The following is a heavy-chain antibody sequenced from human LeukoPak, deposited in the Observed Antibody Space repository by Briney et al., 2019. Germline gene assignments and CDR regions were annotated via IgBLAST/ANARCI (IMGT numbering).Heavy chain of an antibody. CDR3: ARPRPYDTRYYAYYGMDV. J-gene: IGHJ6*02. D-gene: IGHD3-9*01. CDR1: GFIFRSYW. Sequence: PGGSLRLSCAASGFIFRSYWMTWVRQAPGKGLEWVANIKQDGSEKYYVDSVKGRFTISRDNAKNSLYLQMNSLRAEDTAVYYCARPRPYDTRYYAYYGMDVWGQGTTVTVSS. V-gene: IGHV3-7*01. CDR2: IKQDGSEK.